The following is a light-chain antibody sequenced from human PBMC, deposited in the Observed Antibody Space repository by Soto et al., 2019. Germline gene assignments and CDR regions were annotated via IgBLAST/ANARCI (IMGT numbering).Light chain of an antibody. CDR2: WAS. V-gene: IGKV4-1*01. J-gene: IGKJ4*01. CDR3: QQSYSAPLT. CDR1: QSILSRSDNKNY. Sequence: DIVMTQSPDSLAVSLGERATINCKSSQSILSRSDNKNYLAWYQHKSGHPPKLLIYWASTLKSGVPERFSGSGSGTDFTLTISGLQAEDVAVYYCQQSYSAPLTFGGGTKVEI.